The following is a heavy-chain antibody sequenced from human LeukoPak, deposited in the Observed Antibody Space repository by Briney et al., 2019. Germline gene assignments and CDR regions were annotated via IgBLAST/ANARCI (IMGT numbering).Heavy chain of an antibody. J-gene: IGHJ6*03. D-gene: IGHD4-17*01. CDR2: INHIGST. Sequence: SETLSLTCAVYGGSFSGYYWSWIRQPPGKGLEWIGEINHIGSTNYNPSLKGRVTLSVEPSKNQFFLKLSAVTVGAPAFYYCAGEIKKIFTVTSPYYYYMDVWGKETTVTVPS. CDR1: GGSFSGYY. CDR3: AGEIKKIFTVTSPYYYYMDV. V-gene: IGHV4-34*01.